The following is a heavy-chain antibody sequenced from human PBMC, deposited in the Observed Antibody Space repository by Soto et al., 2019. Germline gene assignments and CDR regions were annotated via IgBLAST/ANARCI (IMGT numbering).Heavy chain of an antibody. Sequence: PGKGLEWVSSISSSSSYIYYADSVKGRFTISRDNAKNSLYLQMNSLRAEDTAVYYCARDGDIVVVPAQVFDYWGQGTLVTVSS. CDR2: ISSSSSYI. V-gene: IGHV3-21*01. J-gene: IGHJ4*02. CDR3: ARDGDIVVVPAQVFDY. D-gene: IGHD2-2*01.